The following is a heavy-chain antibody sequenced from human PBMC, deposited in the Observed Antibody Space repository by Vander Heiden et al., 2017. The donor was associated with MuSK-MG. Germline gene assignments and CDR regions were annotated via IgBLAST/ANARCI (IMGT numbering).Heavy chain of an antibody. CDR3: ASYGDYGVDLFDY. CDR1: GGTLSSYA. Sequence: QVQLVQSGAEVKKPGSQVKVSCQAPGGTLSSYAINWVRQGPGQGLESMGRIIPILGIPNYAQKFQGRVTITADKSTSTAYMELSSLRSEDTAVYYCASYGDYGVDLFDYWGQGTLVTVSS. D-gene: IGHD4-17*01. V-gene: IGHV1-69*04. CDR2: IIPILGIP. J-gene: IGHJ4*02.